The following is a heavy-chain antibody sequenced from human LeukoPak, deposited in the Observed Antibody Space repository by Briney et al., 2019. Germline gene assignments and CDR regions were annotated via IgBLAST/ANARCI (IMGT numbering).Heavy chain of an antibody. D-gene: IGHD3-10*01. CDR3: ARDPLLWYTTHYYYYYMDV. V-gene: IGHV3-73*01. CDR1: GFTFSGSA. J-gene: IGHJ6*03. CDR2: IRSKANSYAT. Sequence: PGGSLRLPCAASGFTFSGSAMHWVRQASGKGLEWVGRIRSKANSYATAYAASVKGRFTISRDDSKNTAYLQMNSLRAEDTAVYYCARDPLLWYTTHYYYYYMDVWGKGTTVTISS.